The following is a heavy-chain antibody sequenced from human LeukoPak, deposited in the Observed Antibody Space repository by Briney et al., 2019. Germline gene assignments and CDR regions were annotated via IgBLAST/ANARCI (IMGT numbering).Heavy chain of an antibody. Sequence: PGGSLRLSCAAPGFTFTSYAMSWVRQAPGKGLEWLSAIHGVGATFYSHSVWGRFTISRDTSKNTLYLQMNSLRAEDTALYYCAKAQKYTSDLDYWGQGTLVTVSS. V-gene: IGHV3-23*01. D-gene: IGHD6-19*01. J-gene: IGHJ4*02. CDR1: GFTFTSYA. CDR3: AKAQKYTSDLDY. CDR2: IHGVGAT.